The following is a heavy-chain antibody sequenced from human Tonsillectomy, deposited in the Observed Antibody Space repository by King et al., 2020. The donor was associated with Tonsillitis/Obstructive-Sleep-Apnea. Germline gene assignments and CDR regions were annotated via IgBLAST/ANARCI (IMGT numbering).Heavy chain of an antibody. V-gene: IGHV3-23*04. CDR3: AKGSMVQGVMSEDY. D-gene: IGHD3-10*01. CDR2: ISGSGAST. Sequence: VQLVESGGGLVQPGGSLRLSCAASGFTFSSFAMNWVRQAPGQGLEWVSAISGSGASTYDADSVKGRFTNSRDNSKNTLYLQMNSLRAEETAVYYCAKGSMVQGVMSEDYWGQGTLVTVSS. CDR1: GFTFSSFA. J-gene: IGHJ4*02.